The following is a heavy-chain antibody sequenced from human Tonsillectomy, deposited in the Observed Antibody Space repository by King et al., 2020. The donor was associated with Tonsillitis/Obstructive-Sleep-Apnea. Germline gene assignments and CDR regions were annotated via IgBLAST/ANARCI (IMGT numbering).Heavy chain of an antibody. D-gene: IGHD6-13*01. CDR1: GYTFTSYG. CDR3: AASIGSSWYFQPFEY. CDR2: ITTYNGNT. V-gene: IGHV1-18*01. J-gene: IGHJ4*02. Sequence: VQLVESGAEVKMPGASVKVSCKTSGYTFTSYGITWVRQAPGQGLEWMGWITTYNGNTNYAQKLQGRVTMTTDTSTSTAYMEVKSLRSDDTAVYFCAASIGSSWYFQPFEYWGQGTLLTVSS.